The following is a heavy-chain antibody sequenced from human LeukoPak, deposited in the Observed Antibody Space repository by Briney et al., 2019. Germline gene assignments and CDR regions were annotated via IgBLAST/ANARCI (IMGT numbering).Heavy chain of an antibody. CDR1: GGSISSGGYY. D-gene: IGHD2-8*01. V-gene: IGHV4-31*03. J-gene: IGHJ3*02. CDR2: IYYSGST. CDR3: AREGTDCTNGVCYHPGAFDI. Sequence: SETLSLTCTVSGGSISSGGYYWSWIRQHPGKGLEWIGYIYYSGSTYYNPSLKSRVTISVDTSKNQFSLELSSVTAADTAVYYCAREGTDCTNGVCYHPGAFDIWGQGTMVTVSS.